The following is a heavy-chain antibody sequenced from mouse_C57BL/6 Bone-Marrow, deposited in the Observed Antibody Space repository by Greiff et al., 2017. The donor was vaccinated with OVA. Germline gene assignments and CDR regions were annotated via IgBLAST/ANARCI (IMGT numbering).Heavy chain of an antibody. CDR1: GYTFTSYG. CDR3: ARVGYDPYYAMDY. Sequence: VQLQQSGAELARPGASVKLSCKASGYTFTSYGISWVKQRTGQGLEWIGEIYPRSGNTYYNEKFKGKATLTADKSSSTAYMELRSLTSKDSAVYFCARVGYDPYYAMDYWGQGTSVTVSS. V-gene: IGHV1-81*01. J-gene: IGHJ4*01. CDR2: IYPRSGNT. D-gene: IGHD2-2*01.